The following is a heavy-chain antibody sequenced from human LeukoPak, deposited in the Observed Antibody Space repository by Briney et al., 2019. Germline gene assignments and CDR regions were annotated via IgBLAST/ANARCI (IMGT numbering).Heavy chain of an antibody. V-gene: IGHV4-34*01. J-gene: IGHJ4*02. Sequence: SETLSLTCAVYGGSFSGYYWSWIRQPPGKGLEWIGEINHSGSTNYNPSLKSRVTISVDTSKNQFSLKPSSVTAADTAVYYCARGRGLTYYFDYWGQGTLVTVSS. D-gene: IGHD3-10*01. CDR2: INHSGST. CDR3: ARGRGLTYYFDY. CDR1: GGSFSGYY.